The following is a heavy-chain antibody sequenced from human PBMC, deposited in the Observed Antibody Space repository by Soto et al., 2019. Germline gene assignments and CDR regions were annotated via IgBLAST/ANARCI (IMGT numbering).Heavy chain of an antibody. CDR3: ARDGIPENYYSAAMDI. D-gene: IGHD1-1*01. CDR1: GGSISTYY. CDR2: VYHSGST. J-gene: IGHJ6*02. Sequence: SETLSLTCTVSGGSISTYYWSWIRQSPGKGLDWIGYVYHSGSTNYNPSLKSRVTISVDTSKNQFSLRLTSVTAADTAVYYCARDGIPENYYSAAMDIWGQGTAVTVSS. V-gene: IGHV4-59*01.